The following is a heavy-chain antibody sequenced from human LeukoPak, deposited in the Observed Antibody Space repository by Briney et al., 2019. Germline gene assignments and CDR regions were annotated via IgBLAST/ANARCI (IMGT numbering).Heavy chain of an antibody. CDR2: ISAYNGNT. CDR1: GYTLTDYY. D-gene: IGHD1-26*01. V-gene: IGHV1-18*04. Sequence: GSVKVSCKASGYTLTDYYMHWVRQAPGQGLEWMGWISAYNGNTNYAQKLQGRVTMTTDTSTSTAYMELRSLRSDDTAVYYCARDEEGSSRELHTLTAWWGQGTLVTVSS. CDR3: ARDEEGSSRELHTLTAW. J-gene: IGHJ4*02.